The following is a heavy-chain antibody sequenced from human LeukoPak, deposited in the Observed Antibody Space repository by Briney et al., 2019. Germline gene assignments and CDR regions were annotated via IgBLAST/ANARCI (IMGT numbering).Heavy chain of an antibody. V-gene: IGHV1-46*01. CDR3: ARVYSSGWSPGDY. Sequence: ASVKVSCKASGYTFTSYSIHWVRQAPGQGLEWMGVINPSGGGTSYAQKFQGRVTMTRDTSTSTVYMGLSSLRSEDTAVYYCARVYSSGWSPGDYWGQGTLVTVSS. CDR2: INPSGGGT. CDR1: GYTFTSYS. D-gene: IGHD6-19*01. J-gene: IGHJ4*02.